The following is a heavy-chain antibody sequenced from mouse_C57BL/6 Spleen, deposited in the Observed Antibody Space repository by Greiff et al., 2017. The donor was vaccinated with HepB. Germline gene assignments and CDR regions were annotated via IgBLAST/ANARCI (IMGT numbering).Heavy chain of an antibody. V-gene: IGHV10-1*01. D-gene: IGHD4-1*01. Sequence: EVQLVESGGGLVQPKGSLKLSCAASGFSFNTYAMNWVRQAPGQGLEWVARIRSKSNNYATYYADSVKDRFTISRDDSESMLYLQMNNLKTEDTAMYYCVRQAYWENNAMDYWGQGTSVTVSS. CDR3: VRQAYWENNAMDY. J-gene: IGHJ4*01. CDR2: IRSKSNNYAT. CDR1: GFSFNTYA.